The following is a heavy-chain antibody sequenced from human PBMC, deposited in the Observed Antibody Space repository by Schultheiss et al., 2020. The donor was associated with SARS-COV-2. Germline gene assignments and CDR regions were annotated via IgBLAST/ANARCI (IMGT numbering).Heavy chain of an antibody. CDR1: GDSLNSGAYD. CDR2: IHYGGIP. J-gene: IGHJ4*02. CDR3: ARKHNHGALFDS. D-gene: IGHD1-14*01. V-gene: IGHV4-31*03. Sequence: SQTLSLTCSVSGDSLNSGAYDWSWIRQRPGKGLEWIGNIHYGGIPFYNPSLESRLTISVDTFKSQFSLELTSVTAADTGTYYCARKHNHGALFDSWGQGALVTVSS.